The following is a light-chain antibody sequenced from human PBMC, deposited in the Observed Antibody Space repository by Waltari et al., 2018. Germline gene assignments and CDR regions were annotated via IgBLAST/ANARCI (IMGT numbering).Light chain of an antibody. Sequence: QSALSQPASVSGSPGQSLPISCTGHSSYGGGHNYVSWYQQHPGKAPKLIIYYVSKRPSGVSNRFSCSKSGNTASLTISGLQAEDEADYYCCSYAGSSTWVFGGGTKLTVL. CDR1: SSYGGGHNY. J-gene: IGLJ3*02. CDR2: YVS. CDR3: CSYAGSSTWV. V-gene: IGLV2-23*02.